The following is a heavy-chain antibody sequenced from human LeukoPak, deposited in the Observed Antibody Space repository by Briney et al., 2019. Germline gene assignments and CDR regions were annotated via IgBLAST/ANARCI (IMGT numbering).Heavy chain of an antibody. D-gene: IGHD3-16*01. CDR2: ISYDGSNK. CDR3: AAGWALPRDY. CDR1: GFSFSDYA. Sequence: PGGSLRLSCAASGFSFSDYAMHWVRQAPGKGLEWVAVISYDGSNKYYADSVKGRFTISRDNSKNTLYLQMNSLRAEDTAVYYCAAGWALPRDYWGQGTLVTVSS. V-gene: IGHV3-30*04. J-gene: IGHJ4*02.